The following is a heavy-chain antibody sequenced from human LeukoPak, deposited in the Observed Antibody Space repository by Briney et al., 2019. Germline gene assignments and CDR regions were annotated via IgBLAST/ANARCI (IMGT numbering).Heavy chain of an antibody. D-gene: IGHD3-10*01. CDR3: VRDGIRDIPGVITIRYDY. CDR2: IKEDGSDK. CDR1: AFTFSRYW. J-gene: IGHJ4*02. Sequence: GGSLRLSCSASAFTFSRYWMTWVRQAPGKALEWVATIKEDGSDKYYVDSVRGRFTISRDNAENSLYLQMNSLRAEDTALYYCVRDGIRDIPGVITIRYDYWGQGTLVTVSS. V-gene: IGHV3-7*05.